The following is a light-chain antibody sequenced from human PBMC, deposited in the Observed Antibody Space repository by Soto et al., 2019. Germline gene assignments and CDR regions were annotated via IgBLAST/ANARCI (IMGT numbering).Light chain of an antibody. V-gene: IGKV1-39*01. CDR1: QSISSY. CDR3: QQGYSTPHT. Sequence: DIQMTQSPSSLSASVGDRVTITCRASQSISSYLDWYQQKPGKAPKLLIYAASSLHSGVPARFSGSGSGTDFTLSISSMQPADFAAYSCQQGYSTPHTFGGGTKVEIK. CDR2: AAS. J-gene: IGKJ4*01.